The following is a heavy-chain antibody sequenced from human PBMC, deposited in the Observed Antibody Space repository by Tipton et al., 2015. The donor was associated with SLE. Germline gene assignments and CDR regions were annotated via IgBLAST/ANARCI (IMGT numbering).Heavy chain of an antibody. CDR2: IYYSGST. J-gene: IGHJ4*02. D-gene: IGHD1-26*01. CDR3: ARAGVGGRDQIEY. CDR1: GGSISSGGYY. V-gene: IGHV4-31*03. Sequence: TLSLTCTVSGGSISSGGYYWSWIRQHPGKGLEWIGYIYYSGSTYYNPSLKSRVTISVDTSKNQFSLQLNSLTAADTAVYFCARAGVGGRDQIEYWGQGTLVTVSS.